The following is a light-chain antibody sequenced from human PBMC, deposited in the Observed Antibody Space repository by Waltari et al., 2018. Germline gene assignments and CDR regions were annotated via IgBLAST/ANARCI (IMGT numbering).Light chain of an antibody. CDR3: SSYAGSSYV. CDR1: SSDVANYNF. V-gene: IGLV2-8*01. J-gene: IGLJ1*01. Sequence: QSALTQPTSASGSLGQSVTISSTGTSSDVANYNFVPWYQKHPGRAPKLLIYDVNRRPSGDPDRFSGAKSGNPASLAVSGLQPEDEADYYCSSYAGSSYVFGTGTTVTVL. CDR2: DVN.